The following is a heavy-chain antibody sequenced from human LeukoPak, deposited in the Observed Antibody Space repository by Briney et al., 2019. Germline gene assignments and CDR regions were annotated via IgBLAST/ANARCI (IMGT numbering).Heavy chain of an antibody. V-gene: IGHV4-34*08. CDR3: AKPMATFSKDAFDI. CDR2: INHSGST. J-gene: IGHJ3*02. CDR1: GFTFSDYS. D-gene: IGHD5-24*01. Sequence: GSLRLSCAASGFTFSDYSMNWIRQPPGKGLEWIGEINHSGSTNYNPSLKSRVTISVDTSKNQFSLKLSSVTAADTAVYYCAKPMATFSKDAFDIWGQGTMVTVSS.